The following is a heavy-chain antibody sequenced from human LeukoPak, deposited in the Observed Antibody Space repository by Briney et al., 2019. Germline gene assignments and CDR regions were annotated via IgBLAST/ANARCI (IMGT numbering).Heavy chain of an antibody. Sequence: GGSLRLPCVASGFGSNIYNIHWVRQAPATGLEWVALISYDGSKTYYADSVKGRFTIPRDNSKSTLYLQMNSLRPEDAAVYYCAKAAATGSGYYFEYWGQGALVTVSS. CDR1: GFGSNIYN. CDR3: AKAAATGSGYYFEY. D-gene: IGHD6-13*01. V-gene: IGHV3-30*18. J-gene: IGHJ4*02. CDR2: ISYDGSKT.